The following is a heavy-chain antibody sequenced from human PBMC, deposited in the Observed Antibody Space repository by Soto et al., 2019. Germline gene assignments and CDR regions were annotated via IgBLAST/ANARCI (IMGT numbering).Heavy chain of an antibody. V-gene: IGHV4-61*01. CDR1: GASVSSGSDY. CDR3: VTDPHRFRGGMDV. D-gene: IGHD3-3*01. Sequence: SETLSLTCTVSGASVSSGSDYWNWFRQPPGERPEWIGYISHSGVTNYNPSLKSRLTISLDTAKDQVLLRLTSVTATDAAVYYCVTDPHRFRGGMDVWGQGTTVTVSS. CDR2: ISHSGVT. J-gene: IGHJ6*02.